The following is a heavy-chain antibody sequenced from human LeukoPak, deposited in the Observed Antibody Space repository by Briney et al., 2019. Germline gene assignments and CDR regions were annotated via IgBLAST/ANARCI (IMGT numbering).Heavy chain of an antibody. Sequence: PSVTVSCKASGSTFTGYYMHLVRQAPGQGLEWMGWINPNSGGTNYAQKFQGRVTMTRDTSISTAYMELSRLRSDDTAVYYCARAEYGDCFKMEGWGQGTTVTVSS. V-gene: IGHV1-2*02. CDR3: ARAEYGDCFKMEG. CDR1: GSTFTGYY. CDR2: INPNSGGT. D-gene: IGHD2-21*02. J-gene: IGHJ6*01.